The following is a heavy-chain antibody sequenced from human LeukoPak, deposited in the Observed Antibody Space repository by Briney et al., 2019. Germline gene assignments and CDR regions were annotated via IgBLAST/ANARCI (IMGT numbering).Heavy chain of an antibody. Sequence: GGSLRLSCAASGFTFSSYSMNWVRQAPGKGLEGVSYISSSSTIYYADSVKGRFTISRDNAKNSLYLQMNSLRDEDTAVYYCAREKLGPMVRGVTLHYWGQGTLVTVSS. V-gene: IGHV3-48*02. CDR3: AREKLGPMVRGVTLHY. D-gene: IGHD3-10*01. CDR1: GFTFSSYS. CDR2: ISSSSTI. J-gene: IGHJ4*02.